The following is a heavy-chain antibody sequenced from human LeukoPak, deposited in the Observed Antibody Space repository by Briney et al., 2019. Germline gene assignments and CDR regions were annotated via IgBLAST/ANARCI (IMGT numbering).Heavy chain of an antibody. D-gene: IGHD6-13*01. CDR2: INSDGSST. V-gene: IGHV3-74*01. CDR3: ARGFDSSSWGFPLGC. Sequence: GGSLRLSCAASGFTFSSYWMHWVRQAPGKGLVWVSRINSDGSSTSYADSVKRRFTISRDNTNNTLYLQMNSLRAEDTAVYYCARGFDSSSWGFPLGCWGQGTLVTVSS. CDR1: GFTFSSYW. J-gene: IGHJ4*02.